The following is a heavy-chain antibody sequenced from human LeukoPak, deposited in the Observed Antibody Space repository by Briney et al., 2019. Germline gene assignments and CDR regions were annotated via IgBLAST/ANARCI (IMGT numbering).Heavy chain of an antibody. V-gene: IGHV4-39*02. D-gene: IGHD3-10*01. Sequence: SETLSLTCTVSGGSISSGSYYWGWIRQPPGKGLEWIGSIYYSGSTYYNPSLKSRVTISVDTSKNQFSLKLSSVTAADTAVYYCAGETYYYGSGSYYYRNFDYWGQGTLVTVSS. CDR1: GGSISSGSYY. J-gene: IGHJ4*02. CDR3: AGETYYYGSGSYYYRNFDY. CDR2: IYYSGST.